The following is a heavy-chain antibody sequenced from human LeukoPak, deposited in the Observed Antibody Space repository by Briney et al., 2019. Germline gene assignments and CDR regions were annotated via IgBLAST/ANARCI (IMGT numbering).Heavy chain of an antibody. CDR3: ARDPGDHYNYYLTDV. Sequence: GASVKVSCKASGYTFIGYYMHWVRQAPGQGLEWMGWINPKTGGTNYAQKFQGRVTMTRDTSISTAYMELSRLRSDDTAVYYCARDPGDHYNYYLTDVWGKGTTVTVSS. V-gene: IGHV1-2*02. D-gene: IGHD1-14*01. CDR1: GYTFIGYY. J-gene: IGHJ6*03. CDR2: INPKTGGT.